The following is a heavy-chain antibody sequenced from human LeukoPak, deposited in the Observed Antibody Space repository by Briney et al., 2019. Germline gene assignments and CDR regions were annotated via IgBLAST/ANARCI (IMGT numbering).Heavy chain of an antibody. CDR3: AEEGENYAFDI. J-gene: IGHJ3*02. D-gene: IGHD2-21*01. CDR1: GFTFGNYA. CDR2: ISGSGGST. V-gene: IGHV3-23*01. Sequence: PGGSPRLSCAASGFTFGNYAMTWVRQAPGKGLEWVSAISGSGGSTYYADSVKGRFTISRDNSKNTLYLQMNSLRAEDTAIYYCAEEGENYAFDIWGQGTMVTVSS.